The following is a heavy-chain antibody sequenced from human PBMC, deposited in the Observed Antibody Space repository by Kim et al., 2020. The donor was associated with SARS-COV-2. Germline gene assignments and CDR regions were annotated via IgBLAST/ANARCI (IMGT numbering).Heavy chain of an antibody. CDR2: T. Sequence: TNHAQKLQRRVTLTTDPSTSTVYMELRGLRSDDTAVYYCARDRAVGATDYWGQGTLVTVSS. D-gene: IGHD1-26*01. V-gene: IGHV1-18*01. J-gene: IGHJ4*02. CDR3: ARDRAVGATDY.